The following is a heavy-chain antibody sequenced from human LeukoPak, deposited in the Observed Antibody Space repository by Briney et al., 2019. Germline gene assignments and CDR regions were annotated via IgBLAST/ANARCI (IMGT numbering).Heavy chain of an antibody. V-gene: IGHV1-2*02. D-gene: IGHD6-19*01. CDR1: GYTFTGYY. CDR3: ARDQFGAVAAYNWFDP. Sequence: ASVKVSCKASGYTFTGYYMHWVRQAPGQGLEWIGWINPNSGGTNYAQKFQGRVTMTRDTSISTAYMELSRLRSDDTAVYYCARDQFGAVAAYNWFDPWGQGTLVTVSS. CDR2: INPNSGGT. J-gene: IGHJ5*02.